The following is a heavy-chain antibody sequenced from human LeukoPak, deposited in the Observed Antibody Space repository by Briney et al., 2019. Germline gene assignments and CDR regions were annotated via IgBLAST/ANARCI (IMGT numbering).Heavy chain of an antibody. Sequence: SETLSLTCAVYGGSFSGYYWSWIRQPPGKGLEWIGEINHSGSTNYNPSLKSRVTISVDTSKNQFSLKLSSVTAADTAVYYCARHGSTSSDDYFQHWGQGTLVTVSS. CDR1: GGSFSGYY. V-gene: IGHV4-34*01. J-gene: IGHJ1*01. D-gene: IGHD2/OR15-2a*01. CDR3: ARHGSTSSDDYFQH. CDR2: INHSGST.